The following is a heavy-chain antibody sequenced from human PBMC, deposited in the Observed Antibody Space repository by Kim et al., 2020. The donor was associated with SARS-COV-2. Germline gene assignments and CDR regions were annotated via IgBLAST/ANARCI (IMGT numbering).Heavy chain of an antibody. CDR3: ARALTDLDYYYYGMDV. CDR1: GGSISSYY. V-gene: IGHV4-4*07. Sequence: SETLSLTCTVSGGSISSYYWSWIWQPAGKGLEWIGRRYTSGRTNHNPSLKSRVTMSVDTYKNQLSLKLSSVTAADTAVYYCARALTDLDYYYYGMDVWGQGTTVTVSS. D-gene: IGHD3-3*01. J-gene: IGHJ6*02. CDR2: RYTSGRT.